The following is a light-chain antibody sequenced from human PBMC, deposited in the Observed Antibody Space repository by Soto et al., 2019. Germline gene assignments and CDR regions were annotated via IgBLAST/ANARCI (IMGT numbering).Light chain of an antibody. CDR3: QQYGSSPPN. V-gene: IGKV3-20*01. CDR1: QSVSSNY. Sequence: EIVLTQSPGTLSLSPGERATLSCRASQSVSSNYLAWYQRKPGQAPRLLIYGASSTATGIPDRFSGSGSGTESTLTISRLEPEDFAVYYCQQYGSSPPNFGQGTRLEIK. J-gene: IGKJ5*01. CDR2: GAS.